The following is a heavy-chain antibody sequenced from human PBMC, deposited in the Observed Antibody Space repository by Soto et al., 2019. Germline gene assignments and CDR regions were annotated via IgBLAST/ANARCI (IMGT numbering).Heavy chain of an antibody. V-gene: IGHV3-21*01. CDR3: ARDESAGSSTSD. Sequence: EVQLVESGGGLVKPGGSLRLSCVASGPTFNGMNWVCQAPGKGLEWVSSITSSGSYIHYADSVQGRFTVSRDNAKNSMYLQMNSLRVEDTAVYFCARDESAGSSTSDWGQGTLVTVSS. D-gene: IGHD2-2*01. J-gene: IGHJ1*01. CDR1: GPTFNG. CDR2: ITSSGSYI.